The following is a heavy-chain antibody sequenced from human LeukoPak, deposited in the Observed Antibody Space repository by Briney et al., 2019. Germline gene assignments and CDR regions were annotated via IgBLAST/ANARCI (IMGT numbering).Heavy chain of an antibody. CDR1: GGTFSSYA. CDR2: IIPIFGTA. D-gene: IGHD5-18*01. CDR3: ARAYSYGHGDY. V-gene: IGHV1-69*05. Sequence: GASVKVSCKASGGTFSSYAISWVRQAPGQGLEWMGGIIPIFGTANYAQKLQGRVTMTTDTSTSTAYMELRSLRSDDTAVYYCARAYSYGHGDYWGQGTLVTVSS. J-gene: IGHJ4*02.